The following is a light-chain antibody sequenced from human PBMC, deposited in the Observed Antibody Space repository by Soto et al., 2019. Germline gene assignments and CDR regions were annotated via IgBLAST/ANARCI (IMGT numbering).Light chain of an antibody. J-gene: IGLJ2*01. V-gene: IGLV2-8*01. CDR1: SSDVGGYNS. CDR3: SSYTTYSTLV. CDR2: EVS. Sequence: QSALTQPPSASGSPGQSVTISCTGTSSDVGGYNSVSWYQQHPGKAPKLMIYEVSKRPSGVPVRFSGSKSGNTASLTVSGLQAEDEAVYYCSSYTTYSTLVFGGGTKLTVL.